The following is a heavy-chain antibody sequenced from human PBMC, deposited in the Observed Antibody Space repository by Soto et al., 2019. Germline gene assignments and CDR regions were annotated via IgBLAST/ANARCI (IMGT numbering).Heavy chain of an antibody. CDR1: GFTFSSYA. V-gene: IGHV3-23*01. J-gene: IGHJ6*02. CDR3: GTYVPCVRYYGMDV. D-gene: IGHD2-2*01. CDR2: ISESGGTT. Sequence: EVQLLESGGGLVQPGGSLRLSCAASGFTFSSYAMNWVRQAPGKGLEWVSVISESGGTTYYADSVKGRFTISRDNSANTPLQEMYSRRADDKAVYYCGTYVPCVRYYGMDVWGQGTTVTVSS.